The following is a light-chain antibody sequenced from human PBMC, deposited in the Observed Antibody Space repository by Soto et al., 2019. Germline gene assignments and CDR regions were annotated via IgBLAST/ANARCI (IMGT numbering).Light chain of an antibody. CDR3: QQRSNWPPWT. CDR2: DAS. Sequence: EVVLTQSPATLPSSPGERATLSCRASQSVDTYLAWYQQKPGQPPRLLIYDASNRATGIPASFSGSWSWTDFTLTITSLEPDDFAAFYCQQRSNWPPWTFGRGTKV. CDR1: QSVDTY. J-gene: IGKJ3*01. V-gene: IGKV3-11*01.